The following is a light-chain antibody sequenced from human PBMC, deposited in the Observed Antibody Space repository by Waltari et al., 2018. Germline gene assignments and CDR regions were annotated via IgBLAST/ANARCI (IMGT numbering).Light chain of an antibody. CDR2: AAS. CDR3: QQNYTAPT. CDR1: QSPSSY. Sequence: DIQMTQSPSSLSASIGDRVTISCRASQSPSSYLNWYQHKPWKAPNLLIYAASALQSGVPSRSRGSGSGTDSTLTITLLQPEDFATYYCQQNYTAPTFGQGTKVEIK. V-gene: IGKV1-39*01. J-gene: IGKJ1*01.